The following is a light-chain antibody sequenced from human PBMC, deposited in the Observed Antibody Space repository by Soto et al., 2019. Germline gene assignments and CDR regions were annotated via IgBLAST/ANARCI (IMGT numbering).Light chain of an antibody. CDR3: GSYTGSITYV. J-gene: IGLJ1*01. CDR1: TSDVGGYNY. V-gene: IGLV2-14*01. Sequence: QSALTQPASVSGSLGQSITISCTGTTSDVGGYNYVSWYQQHPGKAPILMIYEVTNRPSGVSNRFSGSKSGNTASLTISGLQVEAEAEYYCGSYTGSITYVFGTGTKVTVL. CDR2: EVT.